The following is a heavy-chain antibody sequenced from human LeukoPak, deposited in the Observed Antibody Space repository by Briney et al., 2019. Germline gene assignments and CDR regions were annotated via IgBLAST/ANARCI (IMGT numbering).Heavy chain of an antibody. CDR2: INHSGST. CDR1: GGSFSGYY. J-gene: IGHJ6*02. D-gene: IGHD4-17*01. V-gene: IGHV4-34*01. CDR3: ARGDYGDHYYYYGMDV. Sequence: SETLSLTCAVYGGSFSGYYWSWIRQPPGKGLEWIGEINHSGSTNYNPSLKSRVTISVDMSKNQFSLKLSPVTAADTAVYYCARGDYGDHYYYYGMDVWGQGTKVTVSS.